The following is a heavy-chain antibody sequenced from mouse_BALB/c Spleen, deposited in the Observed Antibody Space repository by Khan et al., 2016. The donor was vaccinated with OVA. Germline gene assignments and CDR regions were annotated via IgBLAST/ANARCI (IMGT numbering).Heavy chain of an antibody. D-gene: IGHD4-1*01. CDR2: ISYSGST. J-gene: IGHJ4*01. CDR3: ASELGRYYAMDY. Sequence: VQLQESGPGLVKPSQSLSLTCTVAGYSITSDYAWNWIRQFPGNKLEWMGYISYSGSTGYNPSLKSRISITRDTSENQFFLQLNSVTTEDTATYYCASELGRYYAMDYWGQGTSVTVSS. CDR1: GYSITSDYA. V-gene: IGHV3-2*02.